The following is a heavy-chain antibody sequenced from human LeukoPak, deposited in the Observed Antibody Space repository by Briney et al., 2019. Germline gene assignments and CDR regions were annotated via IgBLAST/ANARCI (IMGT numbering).Heavy chain of an antibody. V-gene: IGHV3-23*01. D-gene: IGHD3-10*01. J-gene: IGHJ4*02. Sequence: PGGSLRLSCAASGFTFGTYAMSWVRQGPGKVLEWISAITDNGGDTYSADSVKGRFTISRDNSKNTLYLQMNSLRAEDSAVYYCAKGSSGSRPYYFDCWGQGTLVTVPS. CDR3: AKGSSGSRPYYFDC. CDR1: GFTFGTYA. CDR2: ITDNGGDT.